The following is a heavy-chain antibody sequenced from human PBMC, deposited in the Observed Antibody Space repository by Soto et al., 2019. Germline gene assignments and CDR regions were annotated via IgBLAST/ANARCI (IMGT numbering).Heavy chain of an antibody. CDR1: GGSISSYY. Sequence: SETLSLTCTVSGGSISSYYWSWIRQPPGKGLEWIGYIHSSGSTNYSPSLTSRVTISVDTSMNQFSLALTSVTAADTAMYYCARGPTTEKVDSWGQGILVTVSS. J-gene: IGHJ4*02. V-gene: IGHV4-59*08. CDR2: IHSSGST. CDR3: ARGPTTEKVDS.